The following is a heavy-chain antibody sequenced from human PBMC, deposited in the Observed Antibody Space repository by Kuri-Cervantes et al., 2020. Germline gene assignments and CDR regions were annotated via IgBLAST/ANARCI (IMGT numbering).Heavy chain of an antibody. CDR2: IKQDGSEK. CDR3: ARDRLESRDLDY. J-gene: IGHJ4*02. V-gene: IGHV3-7*01. D-gene: IGHD2/OR15-2a*01. CDR1: GFTFSSYW. Sequence: GESLKISCAASGFTFSSYWMSWVRQAPGKGLEWVANIKQDGSEKYYVDSVKGRFTISRDNAKNSLYLQMNGLRVEDTAIYYCARDRLESRDLDYWDQGTLVTVSS.